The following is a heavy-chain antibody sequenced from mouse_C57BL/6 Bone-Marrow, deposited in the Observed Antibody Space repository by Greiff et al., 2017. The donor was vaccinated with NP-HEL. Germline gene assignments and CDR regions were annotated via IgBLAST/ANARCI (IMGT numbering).Heavy chain of an antibody. Sequence: EVQGVESGEGLVKPGGSLKLSCAASGFTFSSYAMSWVRQTPEKRLEWVAYISSGGDYIYYADTVKGRFTISRDNARNTLYLQMSSLKSEDTAMYYCTRPLYYDYDSRFAYWGQGTLVTVSA. J-gene: IGHJ3*01. CDR2: ISSGGDYI. D-gene: IGHD2-4*01. CDR1: GFTFSSYA. CDR3: TRPLYYDYDSRFAY. V-gene: IGHV5-9-1*02.